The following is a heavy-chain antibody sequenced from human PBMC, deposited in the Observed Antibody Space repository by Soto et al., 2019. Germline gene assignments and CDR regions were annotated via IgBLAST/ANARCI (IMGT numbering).Heavy chain of an antibody. V-gene: IGHV3-33*01. J-gene: IGHJ4*02. CDR2: IWYDGSNK. CDR1: GFTFSSYG. Sequence: QVQLVESGGGVVQPGRSLRLSCAASGFTFSSYGMHWVRQAPGKGLEWVAVIWYDGSNKYYADSVKGRFTISRDNSKNTLYLQMNSLRAEDTAVYYCARGQDIVVVPAAIDSFDYWGQGTLVTVSS. CDR3: ARGQDIVVVPAAIDSFDY. D-gene: IGHD2-2*01.